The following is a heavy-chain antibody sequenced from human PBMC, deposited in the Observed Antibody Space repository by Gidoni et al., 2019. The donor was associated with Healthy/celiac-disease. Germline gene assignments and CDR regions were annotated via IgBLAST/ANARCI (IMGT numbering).Heavy chain of an antibody. V-gene: IGHV3-23*01. CDR1: GFTFSSNA. D-gene: IGHD1-7*01. J-gene: IGHJ4*02. CDR2: ISGRGGST. Sequence: EVQLLESGGGLVQPGGSLRLSCAASGFTFSSNAMSWVRQAPGKGLEWVSAISGRGGSTYYADSVKGRFTISRDNSKNTLYLQMNSLRAEDTAVYYCAKDQREGAGTTSAYWGQGTLVTVSS. CDR3: AKDQREGAGTTSAY.